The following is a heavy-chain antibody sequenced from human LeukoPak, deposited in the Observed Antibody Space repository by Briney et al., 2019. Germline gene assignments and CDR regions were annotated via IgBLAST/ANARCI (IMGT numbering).Heavy chain of an antibody. CDR3: ARDFSGQLERRDAFDI. J-gene: IGHJ3*02. Sequence: PSETLCLTCAVSGGSISNYYTSWVRQPPGKGLEWIVDIYFSGYTNYNHSLKSRVTISVDTSKNQFSLKLTSVTAADTAVYYCARDFSGQLERRDAFDIWGQGTMVSVSS. V-gene: IGHV4-59*01. D-gene: IGHD1-1*01. CDR1: GGSISNYY. CDR2: IYFSGYT.